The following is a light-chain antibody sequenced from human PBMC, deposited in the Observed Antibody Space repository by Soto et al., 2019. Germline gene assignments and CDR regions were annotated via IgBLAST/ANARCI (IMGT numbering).Light chain of an antibody. V-gene: IGKV3-20*01. CDR2: GAS. Sequence: ETVLTQSPGTLSLSPGERATLFCRASQSVSSNYLAWYQQKPGQAPRLLIYGASSGATGIPDRFSGSGSGTDFSLTISRLEPEDSAVYYCQQHGSSPPSWTFGQGTKVEIK. CDR1: QSVSSNY. CDR3: QQHGSSPPSWT. J-gene: IGKJ1*01.